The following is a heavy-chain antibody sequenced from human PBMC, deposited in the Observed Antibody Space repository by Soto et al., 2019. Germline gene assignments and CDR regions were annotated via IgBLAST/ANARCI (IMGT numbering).Heavy chain of an antibody. CDR2: IYYSGST. D-gene: IGHD2-15*01. CDR3: ARVRPDIVVVVAADAVDI. CDR1: GGSISSGDYY. Sequence: QVQLQESGPGLVKPSQTLSLTCTVSGGSISSGDYYWSWIRQPPGKGLEWIGYIYYSGSTYYNPSLKTRGTISVDTSMIQFSLKLSSVTAADTAVYYCARVRPDIVVVVAADAVDIWGQGTMVTVSS. V-gene: IGHV4-30-4*01. J-gene: IGHJ3*02.